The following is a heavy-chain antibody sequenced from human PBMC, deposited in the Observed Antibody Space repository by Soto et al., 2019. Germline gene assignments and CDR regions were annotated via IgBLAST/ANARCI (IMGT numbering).Heavy chain of an antibody. D-gene: IGHD3-3*01. Sequence: PSETLSLTCVVSGYSISSGYYWGWIGQPPGKGLEWIGSIYHSGSTYYNPSLKSRVTISVDTSKNQFSLKLSSVTAADTAVYYCARVGFYDFWSGYPKGWFDPWGQ. V-gene: IGHV4-38-2*01. CDR1: GYSISSGYY. CDR3: ARVGFYDFWSGYPKGWFDP. CDR2: IYHSGST. J-gene: IGHJ5*02.